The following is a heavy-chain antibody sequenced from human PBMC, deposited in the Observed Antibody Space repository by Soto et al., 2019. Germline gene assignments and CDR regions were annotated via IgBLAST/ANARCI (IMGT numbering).Heavy chain of an antibody. D-gene: IGHD4-17*01. CDR1: GFTFRTYA. CDR2: ISDGGGST. V-gene: IGHV3-23*01. J-gene: IGHJ4*02. CDR3: AKTPNGANPFYFDY. Sequence: PGGSLRLSCAASGFTFRTYAMSWVRQAPGKGLEWVSAISDGGGSTYYADSVKGRFTISRDNSKNTVYLQLNSLRAEDTAIFYCAKTPNGANPFYFDYWGQGTLVTVSS.